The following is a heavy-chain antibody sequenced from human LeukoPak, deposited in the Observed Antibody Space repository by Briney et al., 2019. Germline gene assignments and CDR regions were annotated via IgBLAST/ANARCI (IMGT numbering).Heavy chain of an antibody. V-gene: IGHV7-4-1*02. Sequence: ASVKVSCKASGYTFTTYAMNWVRQAPGQGLEWMGWINTNTGNPTYAQGFTGRFVFSLDTSVSTVYLQISSLKAEDTAVYYCARARKGITFGGVIARVFDYWGQGTLVTVSS. CDR1: GYTFTTYA. J-gene: IGHJ4*02. CDR3: ARARKGITFGGVIARVFDY. D-gene: IGHD3-16*02. CDR2: INTNTGNP.